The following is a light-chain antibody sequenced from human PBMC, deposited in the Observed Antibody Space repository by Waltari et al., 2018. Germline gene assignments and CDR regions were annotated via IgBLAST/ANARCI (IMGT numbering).Light chain of an antibody. Sequence: QSALTQPASVSGSPGQSITISCTGTSSDVGGYNYVSWYQHHPGKVPTLLIFDVSHRPSRVSHRFSGFKSGNTASLTISGLQAEDEADYDCCSFTSRSTWVFGGGTKLTVL. CDR2: DVS. CDR3: CSFTSRSTWV. CDR1: SSDVGGYNY. J-gene: IGLJ3*02. V-gene: IGLV2-14*03.